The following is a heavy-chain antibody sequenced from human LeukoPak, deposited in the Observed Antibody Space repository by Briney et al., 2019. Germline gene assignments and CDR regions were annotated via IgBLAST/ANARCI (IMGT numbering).Heavy chain of an antibody. D-gene: IGHD4-17*01. CDR1: GGSISSGGYY. CDR2: VYYTGST. J-gene: IGHJ4*02. CDR3: ATPLGNGYGDYVYVY. Sequence: SETLSLTCTVSGGSISSGGYYWSWIRQLPGQGLEWIGFVYYTGSTSYNPSLKSRVTISLDTSKNRFSLKLSSVTAADTAVYYCATPLGNGYGDYVYVYWGQGTLVTVSS. V-gene: IGHV4-31*03.